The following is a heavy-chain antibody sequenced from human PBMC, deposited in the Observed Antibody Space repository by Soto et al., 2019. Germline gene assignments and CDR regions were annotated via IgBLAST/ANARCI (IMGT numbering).Heavy chain of an antibody. Sequence: KPSETLSLTCTVSGGSISSGGYYWSWIRQHPGKGLEWIGYIYYSGSTYYNPSLKSRVTISVDTSKNQFSLKLSSVTAADTAVYYCASSPNADCSGGSCYPNWFDYWGQGTLVTVSS. CDR3: ASSPNADCSGGSCYPNWFDY. CDR1: GGSISSGGYY. D-gene: IGHD2-15*01. CDR2: IYYSGST. J-gene: IGHJ4*02. V-gene: IGHV4-31*03.